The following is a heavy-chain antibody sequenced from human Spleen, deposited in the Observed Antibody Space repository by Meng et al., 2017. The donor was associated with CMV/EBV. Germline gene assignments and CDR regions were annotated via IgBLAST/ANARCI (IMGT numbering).Heavy chain of an antibody. CDR3: ARGAYTVTSFAEGRFDP. CDR1: GYSFTSYW. Sequence: GGSLRLSCKGSGYSFTSYWIGWVRQMPGKGLEWMGIIYPGDSDTRYSPSFQGQVTISADKSISTAYLQWSSLKASDTAMYYCARGAYTVTSFAEGRFDPWGQGILVTVSS. CDR2: IYPGDSDT. V-gene: IGHV5-51*01. D-gene: IGHD4-11*01. J-gene: IGHJ5*02.